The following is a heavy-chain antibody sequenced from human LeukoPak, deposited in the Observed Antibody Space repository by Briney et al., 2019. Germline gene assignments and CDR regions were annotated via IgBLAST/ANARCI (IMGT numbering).Heavy chain of an antibody. J-gene: IGHJ3*02. Sequence: QSGGSLRLSCAASGFTFSSYAMSWVRQAPGKGLEWVSAISGSGGSTYYADSVKGRFTISRDNSKNTLYLQMNSLRAEDTAVYYCAKDSADTAMLRGAFDIWGQGTMVTVSS. CDR1: GFTFSSYA. CDR3: AKDSADTAMLRGAFDI. V-gene: IGHV3-23*01. CDR2: ISGSGGST. D-gene: IGHD5-18*01.